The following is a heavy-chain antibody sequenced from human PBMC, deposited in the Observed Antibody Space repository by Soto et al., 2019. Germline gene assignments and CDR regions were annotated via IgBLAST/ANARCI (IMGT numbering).Heavy chain of an antibody. CDR1: GFTFSMFS. J-gene: IGHJ5*02. V-gene: IGHV3-64D*06. CDR2: ISSNGDRT. D-gene: IGHD4-17*01. CDR3: VHPRSTVQIPPT. Sequence: GSLRISCSASGFTFSMFSMHWVRQAPGKGLEYVSGISSNGDRTYYADSVKGRFTISRDNSKNTLYLQMSSLRAVDTAVYYCVHPRSTVQIPPTWGQGTLVTVSS.